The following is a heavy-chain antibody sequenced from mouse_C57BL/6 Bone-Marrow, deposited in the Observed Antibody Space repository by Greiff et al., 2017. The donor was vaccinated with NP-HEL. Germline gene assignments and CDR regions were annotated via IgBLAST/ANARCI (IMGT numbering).Heavy chain of an antibody. CDR2: ISYDGSN. Sequence: VQLKESGPGLVKPSQSLSLTCSVTGYSITSGYYWNWIRQFPGNKLEWMGYISYDGSNNYNPSLKNRISITRDTSKNQFFLKLNSVTTEDTATYYCARLLGPFDYWGQGTTLTVSS. CDR1: GYSITSGYY. V-gene: IGHV3-6*01. D-gene: IGHD4-1*01. CDR3: ARLLGPFDY. J-gene: IGHJ2*01.